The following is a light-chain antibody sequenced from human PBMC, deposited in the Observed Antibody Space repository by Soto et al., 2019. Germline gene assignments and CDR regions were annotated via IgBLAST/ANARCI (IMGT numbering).Light chain of an antibody. CDR3: SSYTSSRTYV. CDR1: SSDVGGYNY. V-gene: IGLV2-14*01. Sequence: HSALTQPASVSGSPGQSITISCTGTSSDVGGYNYVSWYQQHPGKAPKLMIYEVSNRPSGISNSVSGSKSGNTASLTISGLKAEDEADYYCSSYTSSRTYVFGTGTQVTVL. J-gene: IGLJ1*01. CDR2: EVS.